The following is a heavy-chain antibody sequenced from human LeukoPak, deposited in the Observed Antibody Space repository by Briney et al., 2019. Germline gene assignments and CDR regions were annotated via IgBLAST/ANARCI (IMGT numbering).Heavy chain of an antibody. CDR1: GFTFSSYW. V-gene: IGHV3-7*01. Sequence: GGSLRLSCAASGFTFSSYWMSWVRQAPGKGLEWVANIKQDGSEKYYVDSVKGRFTISRDNAKNSLYLQMNSLRAEDTAVYYCARDRFCSGGSCYAFDIRGQGTMVTVSS. CDR2: IKQDGSEK. J-gene: IGHJ3*02. D-gene: IGHD2-15*01. CDR3: ARDRFCSGGSCYAFDI.